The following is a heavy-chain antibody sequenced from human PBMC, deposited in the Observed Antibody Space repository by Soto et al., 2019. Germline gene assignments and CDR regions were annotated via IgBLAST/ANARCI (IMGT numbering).Heavy chain of an antibody. CDR2: ISYDINNK. V-gene: IGHV3-30*18. D-gene: IGHD3-10*01. CDR3: AKAVSSGSYYRFIGDGMEV. CDR1: GSIFSGYG. Sequence: QVHLVETGGGVVQPGRSLRLSCAASGSIFSGYGMHWVRQAPVKGLEWVAVISYDINNKYYADSVKGRFTISRDNSKSTLGLRMNSLRAEHTAVYYCAKAVSSGSYYRFIGDGMEVWGQGTTVTVSS. J-gene: IGHJ6*02.